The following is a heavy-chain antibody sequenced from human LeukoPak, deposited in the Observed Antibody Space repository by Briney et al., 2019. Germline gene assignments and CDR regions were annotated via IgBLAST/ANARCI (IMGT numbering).Heavy chain of an antibody. CDR1: GYTFTSYG. CDR3: ARSREGCGGDCYDYFDY. J-gene: IGHJ4*02. V-gene: IGHV1-69*04. D-gene: IGHD2-21*02. CDR2: IIPILGIA. Sequence: GASVKVSCKASGYTFTSYGISWVRQAPGQGLEWMGRIIPILGIANYAQKFQGRVTITADKSTSTAYMELSSLRSEDTAVYYCARSREGCGGDCYDYFDYWGQGTLVTVSS.